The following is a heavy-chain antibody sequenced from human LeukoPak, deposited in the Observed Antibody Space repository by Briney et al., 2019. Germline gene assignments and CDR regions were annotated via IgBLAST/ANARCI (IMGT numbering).Heavy chain of an antibody. CDR3: AREGNDYGGNSIDY. CDR1: GGSISSYY. J-gene: IGHJ4*02. CDR2: IYYSGST. V-gene: IGHV4-59*12. D-gene: IGHD4-23*01. Sequence: SETLSLTCTVSGGSISSYYWSWIRQPPGKGLEWIGYIYYSGSTNYNPSLKSRVTISVDTSKNQFSLKLSSVTAADTAVYYCAREGNDYGGNSIDYWGQGTLVTVS.